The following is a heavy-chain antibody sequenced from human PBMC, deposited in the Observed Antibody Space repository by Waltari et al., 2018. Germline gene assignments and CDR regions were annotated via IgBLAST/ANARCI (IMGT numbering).Heavy chain of an antibody. J-gene: IGHJ4*02. D-gene: IGHD1-26*01. V-gene: IGHV1-69*14. CDR2: IIPSFGTA. Sequence: QVQLVQSGAEVKKPGSSVKVSCKASGGTFSSYAISWVRQAPGQGLEWMGGIIPSFGTANYAQKFRGRVTSTADKSTRTAYMELSSLRSEDTAVYYCAREILGGSYLDYWGQGTLVTVSS. CDR3: AREILGGSYLDY. CDR1: GGTFSSYA.